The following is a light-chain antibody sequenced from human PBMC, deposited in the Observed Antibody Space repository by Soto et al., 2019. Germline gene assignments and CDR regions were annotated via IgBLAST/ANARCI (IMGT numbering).Light chain of an antibody. CDR2: DVS. CDR1: SSDVGGYNY. Sequence: QSALTQPASVSGSPGQSITISCTGTSSDVGGYNYVSWYQQHPGRAPKLIIYDVSDRPSGVSDRFSGSKSGNTASLTISGLQAEDEAEYYCSSYTSSSTVIFGGGTQLTVL. J-gene: IGLJ2*01. CDR3: SSYTSSSTVI. V-gene: IGLV2-14*03.